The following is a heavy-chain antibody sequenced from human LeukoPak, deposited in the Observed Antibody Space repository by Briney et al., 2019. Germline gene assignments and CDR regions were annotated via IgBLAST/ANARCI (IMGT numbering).Heavy chain of an antibody. CDR2: IYYSGST. CDR3: ARDHIPYSFGMDV. D-gene: IGHD2-21*01. V-gene: IGHV4-59*01. J-gene: IGHJ6*02. CDR1: GGSISSYY. Sequence: SETLSLTCTVSGGSISSYYWSWIRQPPGKGLEWIGYIYYSGSTNYNPSLKSRVTISVDTSKNQFSLKLSSVTAADTAVYYCARDHIPYSFGMDVWGQGTTVTVSS.